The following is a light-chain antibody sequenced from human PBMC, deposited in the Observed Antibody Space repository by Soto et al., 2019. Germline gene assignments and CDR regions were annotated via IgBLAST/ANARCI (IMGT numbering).Light chain of an antibody. CDR1: QSISSL. Sequence: DIQMTQSPSTLSASVGDRVTITCRASQSISSLLAWYQQKPGKAPNLLIYKASTLESGVPSRFSGSGSGTVITITISSLRPNDFPTYYCQENNSYWTFGQGTKVEIK. CDR3: QENNSYWT. CDR2: KAS. V-gene: IGKV1-5*03. J-gene: IGKJ1*01.